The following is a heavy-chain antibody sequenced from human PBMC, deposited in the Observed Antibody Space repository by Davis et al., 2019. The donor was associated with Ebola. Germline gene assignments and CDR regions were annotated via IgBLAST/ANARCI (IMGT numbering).Heavy chain of an antibody. CDR1: GGTFSSYA. D-gene: IGHD4-17*01. Sequence: AASVKVSCKASGGTFSSYAISWVRQAPGQGLEWMGGIIPIFGTANYAQKFQGRVTITADESTSTAYMELSSLRSEDTAVYYCARERRYGDLNLRWFDPWGQGTLVTVSS. CDR2: IIPIFGTA. V-gene: IGHV1-69*13. J-gene: IGHJ5*02. CDR3: ARERRYGDLNLRWFDP.